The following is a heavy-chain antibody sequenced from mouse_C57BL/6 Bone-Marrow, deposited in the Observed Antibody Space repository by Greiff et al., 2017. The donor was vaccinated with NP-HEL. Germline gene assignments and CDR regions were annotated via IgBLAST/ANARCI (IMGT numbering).Heavy chain of an antibody. CDR3: TLITTLGDY. Sequence: VQLQQSGAELVRPGASVKLSCTASGFNIKDDYMHWVKQRPEQGLEWIGWIDPENGDTEYASKFQGKATITVDTSSNTAYLQLSSLTSEDTAVYYCTLITTLGDYWGQGTTLTVSS. CDR1: GFNIKDDY. D-gene: IGHD1-1*01. J-gene: IGHJ2*01. V-gene: IGHV14-4*01. CDR2: IDPENGDT.